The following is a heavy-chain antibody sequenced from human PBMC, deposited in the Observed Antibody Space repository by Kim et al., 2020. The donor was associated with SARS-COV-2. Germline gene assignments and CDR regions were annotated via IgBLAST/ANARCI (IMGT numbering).Heavy chain of an antibody. J-gene: IGHJ5*02. D-gene: IGHD6-19*01. CDR1: GFTFSIYS. Sequence: GGSLRLSCAASGFTFSIYSMNWVRQAPGKGLEWVSSISSSSSYIYYADSVKGRFTISRDNAKNSLYLQMNSLRAEDTAVYYCASIAVAGIYNWFDLWGQGTLVTVSS. V-gene: IGHV3-21*01. CDR2: ISSSSSYI. CDR3: ASIAVAGIYNWFDL.